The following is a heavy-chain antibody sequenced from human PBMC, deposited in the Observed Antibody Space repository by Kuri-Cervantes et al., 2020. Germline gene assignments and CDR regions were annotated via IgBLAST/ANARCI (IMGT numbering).Heavy chain of an antibody. J-gene: IGHJ6*02. CDR1: GFTFSSYA. Sequence: GGSLRLSCAASGFTFSSYAMHWVRQAPGKGLGWVAVISYDGSNKYYADSVKGRFTISRDNSKNTLYLQMNSLRAEDTAVHYCAKDLITMVRGALYGMDVWGQGTTVTVSS. CDR3: AKDLITMVRGALYGMDV. CDR2: ISYDGSNK. D-gene: IGHD3-10*01. V-gene: IGHV3-30*04.